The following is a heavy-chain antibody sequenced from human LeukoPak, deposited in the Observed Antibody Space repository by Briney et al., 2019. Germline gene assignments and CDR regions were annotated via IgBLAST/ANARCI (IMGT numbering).Heavy chain of an antibody. J-gene: IGHJ4*02. CDR2: IYENGGTT. V-gene: IGHV3-23*01. Sequence: GGSLRLSCVGSGFTFRSHAMSWVRQAPEKGQEFVSGIYENGGTTYYADSVKGRFSISRDNSKNTLYLQMDSLRGEDTAVYYCAKDFRIGYSAHFDYWGQGALVTVSS. D-gene: IGHD2-21*01. CDR3: AKDFRIGYSAHFDY. CDR1: GFTFRSHA.